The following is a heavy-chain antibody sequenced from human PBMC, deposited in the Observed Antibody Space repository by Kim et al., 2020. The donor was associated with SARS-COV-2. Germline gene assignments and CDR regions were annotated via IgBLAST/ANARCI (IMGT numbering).Heavy chain of an antibody. D-gene: IGHD2-2*02. CDR3: ATAGRALIISAAIRWFDP. V-gene: IGHV4-34*01. CDR1: GGSFSGYY. Sequence: SETLSLTCAVYGGSFSGYYWSWIRQPPGKGLEWIGEINHSGSTNYNPSLKSRVTISVDTSKNQFSLKLNSVTAADSAVYYCATAGRALIISAAIRWFDP. J-gene: IGHJ5*02. CDR2: INHSGST.